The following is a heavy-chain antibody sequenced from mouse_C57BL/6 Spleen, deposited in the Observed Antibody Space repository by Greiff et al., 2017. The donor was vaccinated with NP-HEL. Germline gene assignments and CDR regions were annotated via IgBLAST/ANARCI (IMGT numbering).Heavy chain of an antibody. CDR2: IHPNSGST. J-gene: IGHJ1*03. Sequence: VQLQQPGAELVKPGASVKLSCKASGYTFTSYWMHWVKQRPGQGLEWIGMIHPNSGSTNYNEKFKSKATLTVDKSSSTAYMQLSSLTSEDSAVYYCARGGDYGNYYWYFDVWGTGTTVTVSS. CDR1: GYTFTSYW. D-gene: IGHD2-1*01. CDR3: ARGGDYGNYYWYFDV. V-gene: IGHV1-64*01.